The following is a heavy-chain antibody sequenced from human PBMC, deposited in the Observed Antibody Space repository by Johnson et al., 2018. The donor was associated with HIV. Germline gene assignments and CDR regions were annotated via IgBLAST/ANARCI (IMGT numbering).Heavy chain of an antibody. Sequence: MLLVESGGGLVQPGGSLRLSCAASGFTVSSNHMNWVRQAPGKGLEWVSVIYSGGSRYYGDSVKGRFTVSRDNSKNTLYLQMNTLRDEDTAVYHCAREDKMTTGSFDIWGQGTMVTVSS. CDR2: IYSGGSR. J-gene: IGHJ3*02. V-gene: IGHV3-66*01. D-gene: IGHD4-17*01. CDR1: GFTVSSNH. CDR3: AREDKMTTGSFDI.